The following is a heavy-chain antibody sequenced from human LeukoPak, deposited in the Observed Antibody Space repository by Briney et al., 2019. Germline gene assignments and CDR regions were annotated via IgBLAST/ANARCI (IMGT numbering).Heavy chain of an antibody. CDR1: GYTFTGYY. CDR3: ARMGRKRYYGSGSVDS. Sequence: ASVKVSCKASGYTFTGYYMHWVRQAPGQGLEWMGWINPNSGGTNYAQKFQGRVTMTRDTSISTAYMELSRLRSDDTAVYYCARMGRKRYYGSGSVDSWGQGTLVTVSS. D-gene: IGHD3-10*01. J-gene: IGHJ4*02. CDR2: INPNSGGT. V-gene: IGHV1-2*02.